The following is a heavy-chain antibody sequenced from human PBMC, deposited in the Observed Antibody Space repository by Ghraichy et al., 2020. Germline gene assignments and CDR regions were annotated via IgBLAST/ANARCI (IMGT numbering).Heavy chain of an antibody. J-gene: IGHJ4*02. Sequence: GASLRLSCTASGFTFGDYAMSWVRQAPGKGLEWVGFIRSKAYGGTTEYAASVKGRFTISRDDSKSIAYLQMNSLKTEDTAVYYCTRGANYYDFWSGYYSAWRNPTFDYWGQGTLVTVSS. CDR1: GFTFGDYA. D-gene: IGHD3-3*01. V-gene: IGHV3-49*04. CDR3: TRGANYYDFWSGYYSAWRNPTFDY. CDR2: IRSKAYGGTT.